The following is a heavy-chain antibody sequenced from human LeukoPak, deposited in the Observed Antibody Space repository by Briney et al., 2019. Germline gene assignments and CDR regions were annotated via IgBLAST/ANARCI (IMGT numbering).Heavy chain of an antibody. J-gene: IGHJ3*01. CDR3: ARESKTSGSPHNDV. CDR1: GFTFSRYV. Sequence: GGSLRLSCAASGFTFSRYVMHWVRQARGKGLEWVAVIWHDGTNGNYADSVKGRFIISRDNSRNTVFLQIHDLRVDDTAVYYCARESKTSGSPHNDVWGQGTMVTVSS. V-gene: IGHV3-33*01. D-gene: IGHD1-26*01. CDR2: IWHDGTNG.